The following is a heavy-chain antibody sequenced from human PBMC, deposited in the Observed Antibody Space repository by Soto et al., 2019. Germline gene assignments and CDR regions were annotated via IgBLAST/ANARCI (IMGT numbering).Heavy chain of an antibody. J-gene: IGHJ6*02. D-gene: IGHD6-13*01. CDR2: IYPGDSDT. CDR1: GYSFTSYW. V-gene: IGHV5-51*01. CDR3: ARTAAAGKYYYGVDV. Sequence: PGESLKISCKGSGYSFTSYWIGWVRQMPGKCLECMGIIYPGDSDTRYSPSFQGQVTISADKSISTAYLQWSSLKASDTAIYYCARTAAAGKYYYGVDVWGQGTTVTVSS.